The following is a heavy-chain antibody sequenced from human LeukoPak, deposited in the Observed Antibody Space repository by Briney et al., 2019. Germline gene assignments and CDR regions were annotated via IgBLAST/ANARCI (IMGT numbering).Heavy chain of an antibody. CDR2: ISSSSNYI. V-gene: IGHV3-21*01. J-gene: IGHJ4*02. CDR3: ARIYYFGDNNWRYFDN. Sequence: GGSLRLSCAASGLTFSSYSMNWVRQAPGKGLEWVSSISSSSNYIYYADSVKGRFTTSRDNAKNSLYLQMNSLRAEDTAIYYCARIYYFGDNNWRYFDNWGQGTLVTVSS. D-gene: IGHD3-10*01. CDR1: GLTFSSYS.